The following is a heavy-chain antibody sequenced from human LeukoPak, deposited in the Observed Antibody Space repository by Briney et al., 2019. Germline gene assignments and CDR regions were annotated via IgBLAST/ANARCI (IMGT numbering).Heavy chain of an antibody. J-gene: IGHJ4*02. V-gene: IGHV3-23*01. D-gene: IGHD3-10*01. CDR3: AKGATGGRYYFDY. Sequence: GGSLRLSCAASGFTFSSYAMNWVRQAPGKGLEWVSGISGSGGSTYYADSLKGRFTISRDNSRNTLYLQMNSLRADDTAVYYCAKGATGGRYYFDYWGQGTLVTVSS. CDR1: GFTFSSYA. CDR2: ISGSGGST.